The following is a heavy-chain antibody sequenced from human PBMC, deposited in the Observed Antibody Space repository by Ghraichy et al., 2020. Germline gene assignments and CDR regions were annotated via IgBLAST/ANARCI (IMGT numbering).Heavy chain of an antibody. J-gene: IGHJ3*02. CDR1: GFTFSSYA. Sequence: GGSLRLSCAASGFTFSSYAMSWVRQAPGKGLEWVSAISGSGGSTYYADSVKGRFTISRDNSKNTLYLQMNSLRAEDTAVYYCAKHYYYDSSGYYSHTVPDAFDIWGQGTMVTVSS. CDR2: ISGSGGST. V-gene: IGHV3-23*01. D-gene: IGHD3-22*01. CDR3: AKHYYYDSSGYYSHTVPDAFDI.